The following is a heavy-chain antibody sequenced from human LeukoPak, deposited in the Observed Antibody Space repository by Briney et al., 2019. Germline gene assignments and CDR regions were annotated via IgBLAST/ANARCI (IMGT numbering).Heavy chain of an antibody. V-gene: IGHV3-23*01. J-gene: IGHJ4*02. CDR1: GFTFSSYG. D-gene: IGHD3-16*01. CDR2: ISGNGGNT. CDR3: AKDNYVWGSRDYFDY. Sequence: GGSLRLSCAASGFTFSSYGMSWVRQAPGKGLDWVSGISGNGGNTYYADSVKGRFTISRDNSKNTLYLQMNSLRAEDTAIYYCAKDNYVWGSRDYFDYWGQGTLVTVSS.